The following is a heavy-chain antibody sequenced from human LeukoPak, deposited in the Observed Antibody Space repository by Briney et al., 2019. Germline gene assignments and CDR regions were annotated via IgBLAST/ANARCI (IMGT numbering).Heavy chain of an antibody. CDR3: ARGSPHWFDP. J-gene: IGHJ5*02. Sequence: PSETLSLTCTVSGRSISRGGYYWSWVRQHPAKGLEWIGYIYYSGSTYYNPSLKSRVTISVDTSKNQFSLKLSSVTAADTAMYYCARGSPHWFDPWGQGTLVTVSS. V-gene: IGHV4-31*03. CDR2: IYYSGST. CDR1: GRSISRGGYY.